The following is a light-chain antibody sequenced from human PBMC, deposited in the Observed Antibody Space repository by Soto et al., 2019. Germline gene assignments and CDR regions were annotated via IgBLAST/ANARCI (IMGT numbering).Light chain of an antibody. CDR2: ATS. J-gene: IGKJ4*01. CDR1: QSVTSSY. Sequence: ENVLTQSPGTLSLSPGERATLSCRASQSVTSSYFAWYQQRPGQAPSLLIYATSSRATGIPDRFSGSGSGTEFTLTISRLEPEDFAVYYCQQYDSSHLTFGGGTKVEIK. CDR3: QQYDSSHLT. V-gene: IGKV3-20*01.